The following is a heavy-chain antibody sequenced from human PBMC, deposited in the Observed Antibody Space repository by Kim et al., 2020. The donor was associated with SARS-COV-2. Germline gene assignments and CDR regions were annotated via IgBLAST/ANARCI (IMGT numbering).Heavy chain of an antibody. J-gene: IGHJ4*02. CDR2: IYYSGST. V-gene: IGHV4-39*01. D-gene: IGHD6-25*01. Sequence: SETLSLTCTVSGGSISSSSYYWGWIRQPPGKGLEWIGSIYYSGSTYYNPSLKSRVTISVDTSKNQFSLKLSSVTAAHTAVYYCARHLVAAWPFDYWGQGTLVTVSS. CDR3: ARHLVAAWPFDY. CDR1: GGSISSSSYY.